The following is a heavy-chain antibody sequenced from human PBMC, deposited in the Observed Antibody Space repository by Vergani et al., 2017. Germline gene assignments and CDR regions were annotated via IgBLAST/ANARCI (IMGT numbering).Heavy chain of an antibody. V-gene: IGHV4-31*03. CDR2: IYSTGST. CDR3: ARMGGYDEGDAFRIGYFDS. Sequence: QVQLQESGPGLVKPSQTLSLTCSVSGDSLSSGVYYWNWIRQHPGKGLEGIGYIYSTGSTHHNPSLRRRINMSVDTSKNQFSLKLNSVTAADTAMYYCARMGGYDEGDAFRIGYFDSWGPGILVTGSS. D-gene: IGHD3-22*01. J-gene: IGHJ4*02. CDR1: GDSLSSGVYY.